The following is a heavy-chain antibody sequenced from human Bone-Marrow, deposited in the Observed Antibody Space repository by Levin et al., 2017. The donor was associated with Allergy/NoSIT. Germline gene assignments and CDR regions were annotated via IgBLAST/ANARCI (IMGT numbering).Heavy chain of an antibody. CDR1: GFTFTSSA. D-gene: IGHD3-3*01. CDR2: IVVGSGNT. J-gene: IGHJ4*02. V-gene: IGHV1-58*01. Sequence: KISCKASGFTFTSSAVQWVRQARGQRLEWIGWIVVGSGNTNYAQKFQERVTITRDMSTSTAYMELSSLRSEDTAVYYCAAEGIGDFWSFWGQGTLVTVSS. CDR3: AAEGIGDFWSF.